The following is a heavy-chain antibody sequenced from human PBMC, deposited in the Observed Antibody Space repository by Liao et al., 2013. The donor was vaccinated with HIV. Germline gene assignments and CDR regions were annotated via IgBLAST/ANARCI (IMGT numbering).Heavy chain of an antibody. CDR2: VSDTGGH. V-gene: IGHV4-4*07. CDR3: ARGGSFFDS. D-gene: IGHD5-12*01. CDR1: GGSLRGYN. Sequence: QVELHESGPGLLKPSETLSLICSVPGGSLRGYNWAWLRQPAGKGLEFIGRVSDTGGHQRQPRLRTRVTVSVDTSRNRFSLNLISVTAADSAVYFCARGGSFFDSWGQGILVIVSS. J-gene: IGHJ4*02.